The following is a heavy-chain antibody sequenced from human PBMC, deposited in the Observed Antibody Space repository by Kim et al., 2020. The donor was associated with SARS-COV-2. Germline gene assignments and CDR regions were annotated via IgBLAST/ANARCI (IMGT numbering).Heavy chain of an antibody. J-gene: IGHJ4*02. Sequence: IQYADSVKGRFTISRDNAKNSLYLQMNSLTDEDTAMYYCARPIYGASFGYWGQGTLVTVSS. CDR3: ARPIYGASFGY. CDR2: I. D-gene: IGHD4-17*01. V-gene: IGHV3-48*02.